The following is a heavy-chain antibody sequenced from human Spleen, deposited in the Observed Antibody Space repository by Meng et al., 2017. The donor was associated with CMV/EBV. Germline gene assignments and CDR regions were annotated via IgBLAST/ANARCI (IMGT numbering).Heavy chain of an antibody. CDR2: ISSNGVTS. V-gene: IGHV3-48*03. CDR1: GFTFSSYE. J-gene: IGHJ6*02. CDR3: ARDTSIAAPGYYGLDV. D-gene: IGHD6-6*01. Sequence: GESLKISCAASGFTFSSYEMNWVRQAPGKGLEWVSYISSNGVTSYYSDSVKGRFTISRDNAKNSLYLQMNSLRADDTALFYCARDTSIAAPGYYGLDVWGQGTTVTVSS.